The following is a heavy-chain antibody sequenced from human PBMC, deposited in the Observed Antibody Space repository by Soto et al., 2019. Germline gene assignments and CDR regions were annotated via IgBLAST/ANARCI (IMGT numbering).Heavy chain of an antibody. CDR1: GGSISSYY. J-gene: IGHJ4*02. D-gene: IGHD4-4*01. CDR3: ARDGPTEYYFDC. Sequence: SETLSLTCTVSGGSISSYYWSWIRQPPGKGLEWIGYIYYSGSTNYNPSLKSRVTISVDTSKNQFSLKLSSVTAADTAVYYCARDGPTEYYFDCWGQGTLVTVSS. V-gene: IGHV4-59*01. CDR2: IYYSGST.